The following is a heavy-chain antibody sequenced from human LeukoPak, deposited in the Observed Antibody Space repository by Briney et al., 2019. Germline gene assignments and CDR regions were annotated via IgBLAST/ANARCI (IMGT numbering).Heavy chain of an antibody. Sequence: GRSLRLSCAASGFTFSSYGMHWVRQAPGKGLEWVAVIWYDGSNKYYADSVKGRFTISRDNSENTLYLQMNSLRAEDTAAYYCARDGLSSGWLQDYWGQGTLVIVSS. D-gene: IGHD6-19*01. V-gene: IGHV3-33*01. CDR2: IWYDGSNK. J-gene: IGHJ4*02. CDR3: ARDGLSSGWLQDY. CDR1: GFTFSSYG.